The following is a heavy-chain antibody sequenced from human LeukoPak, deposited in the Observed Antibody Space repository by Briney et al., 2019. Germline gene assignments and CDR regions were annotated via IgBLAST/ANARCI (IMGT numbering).Heavy chain of an antibody. D-gene: IGHD2/OR15-2a*01. Sequence: PGASLRLSCAASGFTFSSYAMTWVRQPPGKGLEWVSGIGGSGENTYYADSVKGRFTISRDNSKNTLYLQVNSLRAEDTAVYYCARKGSVGQLPGGAFSIWGQGTMVTVSP. CDR2: IGGSGENT. V-gene: IGHV3-23*01. CDR3: ARKGSVGQLPGGAFSI. CDR1: GFTFSSYA. J-gene: IGHJ3*02.